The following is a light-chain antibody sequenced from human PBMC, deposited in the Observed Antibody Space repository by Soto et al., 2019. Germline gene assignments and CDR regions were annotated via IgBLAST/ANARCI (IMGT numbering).Light chain of an antibody. CDR1: QSVNIY. CDR3: QQRSNWPPWT. J-gene: IGKJ1*01. V-gene: IGKV3-11*01. Sequence: EIVMTQSPATLSVSPGERATLSCRASQSVNIYLAWYQQKPGQAPRLLIYDASNRATGIPARFSGSGSGTDFTLTISSLEPEDFAVYYGQQRSNWPPWTFGQGTKVDIK. CDR2: DAS.